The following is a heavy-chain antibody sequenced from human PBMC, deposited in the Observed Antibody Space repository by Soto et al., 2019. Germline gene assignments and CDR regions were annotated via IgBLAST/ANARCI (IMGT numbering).Heavy chain of an antibody. V-gene: IGHV3-33*05. CDR1: GFTFSNYG. CDR3: ARDHPSRHYGMDV. J-gene: IGHJ6*02. D-gene: IGHD2-2*01. Sequence: GGSLRLSCTASGFTFSNYGMHWVRQAPGKGLEGVAVISYDGSDKYYADSVKGRFTISRDNSKNTLYLQMNSLRVEDTAVYYCARDHPSRHYGMDVWGQGTTVTVSS. CDR2: ISYDGSDK.